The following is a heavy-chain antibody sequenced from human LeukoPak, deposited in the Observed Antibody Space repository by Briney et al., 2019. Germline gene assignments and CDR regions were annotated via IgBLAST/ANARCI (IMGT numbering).Heavy chain of an antibody. J-gene: IGHJ6*02. Sequence: ASVKVSCKAFSYTFTSYGISWVRQAPGQGLEWMGWISAYNGNTNYAQKLQGRVTMTTDTSTSTAYMELRSLGSDDTAVYYCARYCSGGSCYSNYYGMDVWGQGTTVTVSS. CDR2: ISAYNGNT. D-gene: IGHD2-15*01. CDR3: ARYCSGGSCYSNYYGMDV. V-gene: IGHV1-18*01. CDR1: SYTFTSYG.